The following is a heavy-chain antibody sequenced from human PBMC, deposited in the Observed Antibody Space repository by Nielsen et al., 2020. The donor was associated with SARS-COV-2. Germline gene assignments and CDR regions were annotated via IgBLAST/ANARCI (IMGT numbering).Heavy chain of an antibody. V-gene: IGHV4-34*01. Sequence: SETLSLTCAVYGGSFSGYYWSWIRQPPGKGLDWIGEINHSGSTNYNPSLKSRLTISVDTSKNQFSLRLISVTAADTAVYYCAREAVARFDAFEIWGQGTMVTVSS. CDR3: AREAVARFDAFEI. CDR1: GGSFSGYY. CDR2: INHSGST. J-gene: IGHJ3*02. D-gene: IGHD6-19*01.